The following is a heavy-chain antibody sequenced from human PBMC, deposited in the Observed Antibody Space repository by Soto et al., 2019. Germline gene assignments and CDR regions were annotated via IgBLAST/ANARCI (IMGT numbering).Heavy chain of an antibody. CDR3: AHTQSGCSSTSCYIISFDP. Sequence: SGPTLVKPTQTLTLTCTFSGFSLSTSGVGVGWIRQPPGKALEWLALIYWDDDKRYSPSLKSRLTITKGTSKNQVVLTMTNMDPVDTATYYCAHTQSGCSSTSCYIISFDPWGQGTLVTVSS. D-gene: IGHD2-2*02. CDR1: GFSLSTSGVG. J-gene: IGHJ5*02. CDR2: IYWDDDK. V-gene: IGHV2-5*02.